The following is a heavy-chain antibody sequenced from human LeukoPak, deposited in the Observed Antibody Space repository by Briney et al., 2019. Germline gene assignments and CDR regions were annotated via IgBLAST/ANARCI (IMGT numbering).Heavy chain of an antibody. CDR1: GGSFSSYA. CDR2: IIPIFGPA. D-gene: IGHD3-22*01. CDR3: ASQRGMYYYDSSGYGIDY. Sequence: SVKLSCKVSGGSFSSYAISWVRQAHGQGLEWVGGIIPIFGPANYAQKFQGRVTITADESTSTAYMELSSLRSEDTAVYYCASQRGMYYYDSSGYGIDYWGQGTLVTVSS. J-gene: IGHJ4*02. V-gene: IGHV1-69*13.